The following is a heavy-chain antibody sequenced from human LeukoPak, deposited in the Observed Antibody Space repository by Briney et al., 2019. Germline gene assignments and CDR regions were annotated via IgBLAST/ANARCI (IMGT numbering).Heavy chain of an antibody. V-gene: IGHV5-51*01. D-gene: IGHD3-16*01. Sequence: GESLKISCQGFEYNFAHYWIGWVRQLPGKGLEWMGIVYPADSDARYSPSFQGHVTISADESISTAYLQWSSLQASDTAMYYCARLETKSWGVSYNYMDVWGKGTSVTVSS. J-gene: IGHJ6*03. CDR1: EYNFAHYW. CDR2: VYPADSDA. CDR3: ARLETKSWGVSYNYMDV.